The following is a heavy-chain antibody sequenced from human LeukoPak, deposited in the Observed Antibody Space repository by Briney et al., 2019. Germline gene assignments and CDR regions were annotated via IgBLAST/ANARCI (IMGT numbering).Heavy chain of an antibody. Sequence: GASVKVSCKASGYTFTSYYMHWVRQAPGQGLEWMGLINPTGDSTAYAQKFQGRVTMTRDMSTSTDYMELSSLRSEDTAIYYCARDVGGDWHVHFDYWGQGTLVTVSS. CDR2: INPTGDST. V-gene: IGHV1-46*01. CDR1: GYTFTSYY. D-gene: IGHD2-21*02. CDR3: ARDVGGDWHVHFDY. J-gene: IGHJ4*02.